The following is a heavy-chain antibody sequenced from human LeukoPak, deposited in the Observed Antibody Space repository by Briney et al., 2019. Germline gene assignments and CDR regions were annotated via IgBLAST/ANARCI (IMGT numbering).Heavy chain of an antibody. CDR2: INPNSGGT. D-gene: IGHD6-19*01. Sequence: ASVKISCKASGYTSTAYYMQWVRQAPGQGLEWMGWINPNSGGTNYAQKVQGRVTMTRDTSISTAYMELSRLRSDDTAVYYCARSEQWLAPDCCGQGALVTVSS. J-gene: IGHJ4*02. V-gene: IGHV1-2*02. CDR1: GYTSTAYY. CDR3: ARSEQWLAPDC.